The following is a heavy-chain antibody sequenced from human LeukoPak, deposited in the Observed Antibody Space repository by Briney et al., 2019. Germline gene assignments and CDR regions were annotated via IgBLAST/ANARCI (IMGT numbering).Heavy chain of an antibody. Sequence: GGSLRLSCAASGFTFSDYYMSWIRQAPGKGLEWVSYISFSGSTISYADSVKGRFTISRDNAKNSLYLQMNSLRAEDTAVYYCAKVPDYYGSGRYHWGQGTLVTVSS. CDR1: GFTFSDYY. CDR3: AKVPDYYGSGRYH. D-gene: IGHD3-10*01. V-gene: IGHV3-11*04. CDR2: ISFSGSTI. J-gene: IGHJ4*01.